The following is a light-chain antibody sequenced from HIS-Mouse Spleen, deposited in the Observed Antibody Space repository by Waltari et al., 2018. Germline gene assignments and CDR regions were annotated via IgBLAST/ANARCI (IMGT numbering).Light chain of an antibody. J-gene: IGLJ1*01. CDR1: SSDVGGYNY. Sequence: QSALTQPRSVSGSPGQSVTISCTGTSSDVGGYNYVSWYQQHPGKAPKLMIYDVSKRPSGVPDRLSGSKSGNTASLTISGLQAEDEADYYCCSYAGSSTFFGTGTKVTVL. CDR2: DVS. CDR3: CSYAGSSTF. V-gene: IGLV2-11*01.